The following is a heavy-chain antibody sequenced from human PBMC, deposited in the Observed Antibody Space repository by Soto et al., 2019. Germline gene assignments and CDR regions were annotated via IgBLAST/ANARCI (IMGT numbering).Heavy chain of an antibody. J-gene: IGHJ4*02. D-gene: IGHD3-10*01. CDR1: GGSIRGSTNY. V-gene: IGHV4-39*01. CDR2: IQYTGSS. CDR3: VRHRGLVWTGFDY. Sequence: QLQLQESGPGLVKPSETLSLTCTVSGGSIRGSTNYWAWIRQSPGKGLEWIASIQYTGSSYYNPSLKSRLTISVDTSKNDFSLQLTSVTAADTALYYCVRHRGLVWTGFDYWGQGTLGTVSS.